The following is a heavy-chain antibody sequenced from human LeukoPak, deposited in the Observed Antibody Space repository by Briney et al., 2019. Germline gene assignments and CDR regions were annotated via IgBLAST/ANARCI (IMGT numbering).Heavy chain of an antibody. D-gene: IGHD6-13*01. CDR1: GFTFSTYN. CDR2: ISRGSDTI. CDR3: ARDGEAAGNMDH. Sequence: PGESLRLSCAASGFTFSTYNTDWVRQAPGKGLEWVSYISRGSDTIYYTDSVKGRFTISRDNTKNSLYLQMNSLRADDTAVYYCARDGEAAGNMDHWGQGILVTVSS. V-gene: IGHV3-48*04. J-gene: IGHJ4*02.